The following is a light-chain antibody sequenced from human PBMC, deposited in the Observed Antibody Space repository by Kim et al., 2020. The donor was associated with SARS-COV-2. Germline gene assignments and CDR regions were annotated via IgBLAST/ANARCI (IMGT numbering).Light chain of an antibody. CDR1: TSDVGAYNF. CDR3: CSHAGSFTLV. CDR2: DVN. J-gene: IGLJ3*02. V-gene: IGLV2-11*01. Sequence: QSALTQPRSVSGSPGQSVTISCTGTTSDVGAYNFVSWYQQHPGKAPKLMIYDVNKRPSGVPGRFSGSKSGYTASLTISGLQAEDEADYYCCSHAGSFTLVFGGGTQLTVL.